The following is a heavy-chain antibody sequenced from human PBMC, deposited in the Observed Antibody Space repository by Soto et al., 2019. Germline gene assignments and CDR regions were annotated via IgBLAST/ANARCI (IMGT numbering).Heavy chain of an antibody. CDR3: ARDKTLYGYYYYYYMDV. CDR1: GFTFSSYG. J-gene: IGHJ6*03. D-gene: IGHD3-10*01. CDR2: IWYDGSNK. V-gene: IGHV3-33*01. Sequence: GGSLRLSCAASGFTFSSYGMHWVRQAPGKGLEWVAVIWYDGSNKYYADSVKGRFTISRDNSKNTLYLQMNSLRAEDTAVYYCARDKTLYGYYYYYYMDVWGKGTLVTVSS.